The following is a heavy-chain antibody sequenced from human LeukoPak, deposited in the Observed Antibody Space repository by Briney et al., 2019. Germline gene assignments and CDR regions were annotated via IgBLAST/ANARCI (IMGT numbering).Heavy chain of an antibody. CDR3: AKAARGGSWSLGRYMDV. D-gene: IGHD6-13*01. Sequence: GGCLRLSCAPPGFTFSHDWMSWVRQAPGKGLGWVSNIKEDGSEKYYVDSVKGGFTISRDNAKNSLSLQVNSLRAEDTAVYYCAKAARGGSWSLGRYMDVWGKGTTVTISS. J-gene: IGHJ6*03. CDR1: GFTFSHDW. CDR2: IKEDGSEK. V-gene: IGHV3-7*01.